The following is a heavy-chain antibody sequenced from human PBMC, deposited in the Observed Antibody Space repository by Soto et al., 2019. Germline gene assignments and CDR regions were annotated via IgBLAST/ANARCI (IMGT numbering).Heavy chain of an antibody. Sequence: EVQLVESGGGLVKPGESLRLSCVASGFTFSDAWMTWVRQAPGKGLEWVGRIISKTDGGTTDYAAPVKGRFSISRDDSKNMLYLQMNSLKTEDTGLYYCTTDYYFGSGNGDYWGQGDLVTVSS. J-gene: IGHJ4*02. CDR1: GFTFSDAW. CDR3: TTDYYFGSGNGDY. CDR2: IISKTDGGTT. V-gene: IGHV3-15*01. D-gene: IGHD3-10*01.